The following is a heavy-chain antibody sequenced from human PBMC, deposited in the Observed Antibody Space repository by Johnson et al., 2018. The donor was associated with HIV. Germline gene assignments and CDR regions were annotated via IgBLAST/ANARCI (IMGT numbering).Heavy chain of an antibody. V-gene: IGHV3-66*02. CDR2: IYSGGST. CDR1: GFTFSTYW. Sequence: VQLVESGGGLVKPGGSLRLSCAASGFTFSTYWMHWVRQAPGKGLEWVSVIYSGGSTYYADSVKGRFTISRDNSQNTLYLQMNSLRAEDTAVYYCASYDILTGYYAFDIWGQGTMVTVSS. J-gene: IGHJ3*02. D-gene: IGHD3-9*01. CDR3: ASYDILTGYYAFDI.